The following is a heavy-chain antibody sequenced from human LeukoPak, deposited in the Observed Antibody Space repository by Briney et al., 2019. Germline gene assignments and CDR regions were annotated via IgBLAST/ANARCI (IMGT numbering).Heavy chain of an antibody. D-gene: IGHD3-22*01. Sequence: GGSLRLSCAASGFTFSSYAMSWVRQAPGKGLEWVSAISGSAGSTYYADSVKGRFTISRDNSKNTLYLQMKSLRAEDTAVYYCAKVHSSGYYEHYDYWGQGTLVTVSS. CDR1: GFTFSSYA. V-gene: IGHV3-23*01. J-gene: IGHJ4*02. CDR3: AKVHSSGYYEHYDY. CDR2: ISGSAGST.